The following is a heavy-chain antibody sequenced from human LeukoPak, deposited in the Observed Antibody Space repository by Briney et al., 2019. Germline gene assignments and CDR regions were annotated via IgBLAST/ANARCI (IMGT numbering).Heavy chain of an antibody. CDR2: ISGSGGST. J-gene: IGHJ4*02. CDR3: AKDLVKYYYGSGSFFDY. CDR1: GFTFSSYT. D-gene: IGHD3-10*01. Sequence: GGSLRLSCTASGFTFSSYTMNWVRQAPGKGLEWVSAISGSGGSTYYADSVKGRFTISRDNSKNTLYLQMNSLRAEDTAVYYCAKDLVKYYYGSGSFFDYWGQGTLVTVSS. V-gene: IGHV3-23*01.